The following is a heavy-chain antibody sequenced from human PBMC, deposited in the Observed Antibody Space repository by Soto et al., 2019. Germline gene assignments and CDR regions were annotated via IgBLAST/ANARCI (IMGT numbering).Heavy chain of an antibody. D-gene: IGHD6-19*01. CDR2: INPSGGST. CDR3: ARGTWDSSGWYTFPFDY. CDR1: GYTFTSYY. Sequence: ASVKVSGTASGYTFTSYYMHCVRQAPGQGLEWMGIINPSGGSTSYAQKFQGRVTLTRDTSTSTVSMGLSSLRSEDTAMYYCARGTWDSSGWYTFPFDYWGQGTVVTVSS. V-gene: IGHV1-46*01. J-gene: IGHJ4*02.